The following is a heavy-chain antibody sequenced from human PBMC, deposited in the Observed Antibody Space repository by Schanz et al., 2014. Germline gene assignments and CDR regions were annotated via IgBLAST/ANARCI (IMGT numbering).Heavy chain of an antibody. V-gene: IGHV3-7*03. D-gene: IGHD3-22*01. CDR3: ARVWKDQYIVVRSGWSDGMDV. Sequence: EVQLVESGGGLVQPGGSLRLSCAASGFTFSTYWMSWVRQAPGKGLEWVANIKQDESERSYVDSVKGRFTISRDNAKNSLYLQMNSLRAGDTAVYYCARVWKDQYIVVRSGWSDGMDVWGQGTAVTVSS. CDR2: IKQDESER. J-gene: IGHJ6*02. CDR1: GFTFSTYW.